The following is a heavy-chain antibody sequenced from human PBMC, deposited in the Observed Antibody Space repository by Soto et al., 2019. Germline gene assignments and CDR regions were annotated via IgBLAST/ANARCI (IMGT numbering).Heavy chain of an antibody. V-gene: IGHV3-23*01. CDR3: ATGSIEYSASVDR. Sequence: EVQLLESGGGLVQPGGSLRLACAASGFSFNSYAMAWVRQAPGKGLEWVSVISARGGSSYFADSVKGRFTISRDNSKNVLSLAMNTLRAEDTATYFCATGSIEYSASVDRWGQGTLVLVSS. J-gene: IGHJ5*02. CDR2: ISARGGSS. D-gene: IGHD5-12*01. CDR1: GFSFNSYA.